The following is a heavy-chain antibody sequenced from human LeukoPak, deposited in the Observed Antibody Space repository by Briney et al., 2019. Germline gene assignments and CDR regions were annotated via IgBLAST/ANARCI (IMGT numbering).Heavy chain of an antibody. CDR2: IYYSGST. Sequence: SQTLSLTCTVSGGSLSSGDYYWSWIRQPPGKGLEWIGYIYYSGSTYYNPSLKSRVTISVDTSKNQFSLQLSSVTAADTAVYYCARDFQDVVGRSTSCPYNWFDPWGQGTLVTVSS. D-gene: IGHD2-2*01. J-gene: IGHJ5*02. CDR3: ARDFQDVVGRSTSCPYNWFDP. CDR1: GGSLSSGDYY. V-gene: IGHV4-30-4*08.